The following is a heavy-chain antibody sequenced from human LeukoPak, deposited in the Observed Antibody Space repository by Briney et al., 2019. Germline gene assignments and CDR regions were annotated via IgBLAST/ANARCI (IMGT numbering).Heavy chain of an antibody. CDR3: ARGSLGREVSAFFKN. D-gene: IGHD5/OR15-5a*01. CDR1: GGSISSSHW. V-gene: IGHV4-4*02. J-gene: IGHJ4*02. Sequence: PSETLSLTCAVSGGSISSSHWWSWVRQPPTKGLEWIGEVYHSGTTNYNPSLRSRVTISVDESKNHFSLKLTSVTAADTAVYYCARGSLGREVSAFFKNWGQGILVTVSS. CDR2: VYHSGTT.